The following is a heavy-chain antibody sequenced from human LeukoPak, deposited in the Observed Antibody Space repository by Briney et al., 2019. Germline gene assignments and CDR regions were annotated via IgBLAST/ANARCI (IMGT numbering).Heavy chain of an antibody. V-gene: IGHV5-51*01. CDR1: GYSFTSYW. CDR3: ARLDGYNSPFLYYYYGMDV. CDR2: IYPGDSDT. J-gene: IGHJ6*02. Sequence: GESLKISCKGSGYSFTSYWIGWVRQMPGKGLEWMGIIYPGDSDTRYSPSFQGQVTISAVKSISTAYLQWSSLKASDTAMYYCARLDGYNSPFLYYYYGMDVWGQGTTVTVSS. D-gene: IGHD5-24*01.